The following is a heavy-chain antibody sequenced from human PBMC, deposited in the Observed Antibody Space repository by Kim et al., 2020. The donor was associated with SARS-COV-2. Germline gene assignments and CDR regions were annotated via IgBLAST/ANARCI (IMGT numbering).Heavy chain of an antibody. CDR3: ARTTTVTMIVDY. D-gene: IGHD4-17*01. Sequence: NYAQKFQGRVTITADESTSTAYMELSSLRSEDTAVYYCARTTTVTMIVDYWGQGTLVTVSS. V-gene: IGHV1-69*01. J-gene: IGHJ4*02.